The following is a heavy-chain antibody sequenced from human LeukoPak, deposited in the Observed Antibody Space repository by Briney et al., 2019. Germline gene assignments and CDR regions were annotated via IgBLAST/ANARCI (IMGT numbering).Heavy chain of an antibody. Sequence: SETLSLTCAVSGGSFSGYYWSWIRQPPGKGLEWIGEINHSGSTNYNPSLKSRVTISVDTTKNQFSLKLSSVTAADTAVYYCARGRGSYYTPPYFDYWGQGTLVTVSS. J-gene: IGHJ4*02. D-gene: IGHD1-26*01. CDR2: INHSGST. CDR3: ARGRGSYYTPPYFDY. CDR1: GGSFSGYY. V-gene: IGHV4-34*01.